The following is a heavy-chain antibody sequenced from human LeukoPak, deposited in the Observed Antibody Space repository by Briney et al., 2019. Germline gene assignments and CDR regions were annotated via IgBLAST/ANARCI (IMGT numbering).Heavy chain of an antibody. J-gene: IGHJ4*02. Sequence: SETLSLTCAVYGGSFSGYYWSWIRQPPGKGLEWIGEINHSGSTNYNPSLKSRDTISVDTSKNQFSLKLSSVTAADTAVYYCARFARDDYYDSRGFDYWGQGTLVTVSS. CDR1: GGSFSGYY. CDR3: ARFARDDYYDSRGFDY. D-gene: IGHD3-22*01. CDR2: INHSGST. V-gene: IGHV4-34*01.